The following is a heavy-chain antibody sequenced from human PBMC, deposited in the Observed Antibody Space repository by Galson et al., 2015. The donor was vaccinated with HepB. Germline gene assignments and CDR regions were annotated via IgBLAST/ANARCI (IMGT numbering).Heavy chain of an antibody. D-gene: IGHD3-22*01. V-gene: IGHV1-69*06. CDR2: SIPIFGTA. CDR1: GGTFSSYA. CDR3: ARVSFGGYYDSSGYL. Sequence: SVKVSCKASGGTFSSYAISWVRQAPGQGLEWMGGSIPIFGTANYAQKFQGRVTITADKSTSTAYMELSSLRSEDTAVYYCARVSFGGYYDSSGYLWGQGTLVTVSS. J-gene: IGHJ4*02.